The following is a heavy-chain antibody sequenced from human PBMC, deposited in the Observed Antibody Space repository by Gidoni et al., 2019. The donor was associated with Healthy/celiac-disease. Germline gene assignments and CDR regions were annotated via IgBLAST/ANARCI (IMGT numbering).Heavy chain of an antibody. CDR1: GFTFSSYA. V-gene: IGHV3-23*01. J-gene: IGHJ4*02. D-gene: IGHD1-1*01. Sequence: EVQLLASGGGLVQPGGSLRLSCSASGFTFSSYAMSWVRQAPGKGLEWVSAISGSGGSTYYADSGKGRVTISRDNSKNTLYLQMNSRRAEDTAVYYCAKDQSWIEFDYWGQGTLVTVSS. CDR2: ISGSGGST. CDR3: AKDQSWIEFDY.